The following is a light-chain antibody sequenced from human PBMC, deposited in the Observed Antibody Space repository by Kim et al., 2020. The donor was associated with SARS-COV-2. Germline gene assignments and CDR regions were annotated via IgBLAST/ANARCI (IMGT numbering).Light chain of an antibody. CDR2: DTG. CDR1: NEAVTSGHS. Sequence: GGTVTLTCAAINEAVTSGHSPCWFQQKPGQAPRTLIYDTGNKHSWTPARFSGSLLGGKAALTLSGAQPEDEAEYYCLLSYRGALWVFGGGTQLTVL. J-gene: IGLJ3*02. V-gene: IGLV7-46*01. CDR3: LLSYRGALWV.